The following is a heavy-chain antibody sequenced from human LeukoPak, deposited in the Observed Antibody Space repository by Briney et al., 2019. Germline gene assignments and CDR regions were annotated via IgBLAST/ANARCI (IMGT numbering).Heavy chain of an antibody. CDR3: ARDVL. CDR1: GFTFSSTS. V-gene: IGHV3-74*01. Sequence: GGSLRLSCAASGFTFSSTSMNWVRQAPGKGLVWVSRINPDGTSTIYADSVKGRFTISRDNAKNTLYLQMNSLRAEDTAVYYCARDVLWGQGTLVTVSS. CDR2: INPDGTST. J-gene: IGHJ4*02.